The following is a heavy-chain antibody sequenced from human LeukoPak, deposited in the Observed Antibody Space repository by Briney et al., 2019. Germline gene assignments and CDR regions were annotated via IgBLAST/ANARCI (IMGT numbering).Heavy chain of an antibody. D-gene: IGHD3-10*01. J-gene: IGHJ5*02. CDR1: GGSFSGYY. V-gene: IGHV4-34*01. Sequence: PSETLSLTCAVYGGSFSGYYWSWIRQPPGKGLEWIGGINHSGSTNYNPSLKSRVTISVDTSKNQFSLKLSSVTAADTAVYYCARGDRLLWFGEFWFDPWGQGTLVTVSS. CDR3: ARGDRLLWFGEFWFDP. CDR2: INHSGST.